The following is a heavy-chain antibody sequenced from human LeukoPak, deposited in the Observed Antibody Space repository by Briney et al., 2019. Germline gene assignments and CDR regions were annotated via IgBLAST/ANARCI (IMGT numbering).Heavy chain of an antibody. Sequence: GGSLRLSCAASGFTFSGSAMHWVRQASGKGLEWVGRIRSKANSYATAYAASVKGRFTISRDDSKNTAYLQMNSLKTEDTAVYYCTRPPPNYDSSGYYRDAFDIWGQGTMVTVSS. CDR1: GFTFSGSA. J-gene: IGHJ3*02. V-gene: IGHV3-73*01. CDR2: IRSKANSYAT. CDR3: TRPPPNYDSSGYYRDAFDI. D-gene: IGHD3-22*01.